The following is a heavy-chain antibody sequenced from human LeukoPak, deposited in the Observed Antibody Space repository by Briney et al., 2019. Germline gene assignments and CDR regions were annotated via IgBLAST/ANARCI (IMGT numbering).Heavy chain of an antibody. V-gene: IGHV1-18*01. D-gene: IGHD3-22*01. J-gene: IGHJ4*02. CDR1: GYTFTSYD. CDR2: ISAYTGNT. Sequence: ASVKVSCKASGYTFTSYDFSWVRQAPGQGLEWMVWISAYTGNTKYAQRLQGRVTLTTDTSTSTAYMELRSLRSDDTAVYYCAREDNSAPHIDHWGQGTLVTVSS. CDR3: AREDNSAPHIDH.